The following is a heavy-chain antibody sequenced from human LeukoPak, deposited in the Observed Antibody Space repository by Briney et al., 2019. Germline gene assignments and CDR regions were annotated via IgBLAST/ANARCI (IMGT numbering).Heavy chain of an antibody. J-gene: IGHJ3*02. CDR3: AEDYQWAFDM. Sequence: GGSLRLSCATSGFTFSSYTMNWVRQAPGKGLEWVSYISSSSSIKQYADSVKGRFTISRDNAKNSLYLQMNSLRAEDTAVYYCAEDYQWAFDMWGQGTMVTDSS. D-gene: IGHD2-8*01. V-gene: IGHV3-48*04. CDR2: ISSSSSIK. CDR1: GFTFSSYT.